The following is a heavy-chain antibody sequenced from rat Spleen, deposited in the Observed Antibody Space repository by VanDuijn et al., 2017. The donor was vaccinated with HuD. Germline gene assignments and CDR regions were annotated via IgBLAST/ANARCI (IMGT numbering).Heavy chain of an antibody. CDR2: ISSGGGGT. D-gene: IGHD4-3*01. CDR3: VRQDTSGYANWFGF. V-gene: IGHV5-31*01. Sequence: EVQLVESDGGLVQPGRSLKLSCVASGFTFHNYWMTWIRQPPGKGLEWIASISSGGGGTYYRDSVKGRFTVSRDNAKSTVHLQMDSLRSEDTATYYCVRQDTSGYANWFGFWGQGTLVTVSS. CDR1: GFTFHNYW. J-gene: IGHJ3*01.